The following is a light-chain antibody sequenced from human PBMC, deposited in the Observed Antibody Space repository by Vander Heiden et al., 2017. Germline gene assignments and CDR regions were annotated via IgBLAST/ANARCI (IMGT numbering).Light chain of an antibody. CDR2: DAS. V-gene: IGKV3-15*01. J-gene: IGKJ1*01. CDR3: QQYNNWPPWT. Sequence: VLTPSPATLSVSPGERATLSCRASQSISNNLAWYQQKPGQAPSLLIYDASTRATGIPARFSGSGSGTEFTLTISSLQSEDFAVYYCQQYNNWPPWTFGQGTKVEIK. CDR1: QSISNN.